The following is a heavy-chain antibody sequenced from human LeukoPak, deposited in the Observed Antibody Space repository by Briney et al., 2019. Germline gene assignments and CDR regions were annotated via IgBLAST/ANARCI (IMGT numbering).Heavy chain of an antibody. CDR3: AVWDFWSGYYTGDY. CDR1: GGSISSYY. J-gene: IGHJ4*02. Sequence: SETLSLTCTVSGGSISSYYWSWIRQPAGKGLEWIGRIYTSGSTNYNPSLKSRVTMSVDTSKNQFSLELSRLRSDDTAVYYCAVWDFWSGYYTGDYWGQGTLVTVSS. V-gene: IGHV4-4*07. D-gene: IGHD3-3*01. CDR2: IYTSGST.